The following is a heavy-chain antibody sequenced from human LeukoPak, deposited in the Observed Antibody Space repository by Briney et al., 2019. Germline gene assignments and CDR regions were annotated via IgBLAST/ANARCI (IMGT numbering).Heavy chain of an antibody. CDR3: ARLLTGTTLTNWFDP. D-gene: IGHD1-7*01. J-gene: IGHJ5*02. CDR1: GGSFSSYY. V-gene: IGHV4-59*08. Sequence: PSETLSLTCTVSGGSFSSYYWSWIRQPPGKGLEWIGYIYYSGSTNYNPSLKSRVTISVDTSKNQFSLKLSSVTAADTAVYYCARLLTGTTLTNWFDPWGQGTLVTVSS. CDR2: IYYSGST.